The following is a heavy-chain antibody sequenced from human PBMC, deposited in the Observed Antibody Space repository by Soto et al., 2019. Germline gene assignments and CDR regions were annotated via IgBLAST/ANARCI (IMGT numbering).Heavy chain of an antibody. D-gene: IGHD6-13*01. J-gene: IGHJ5*02. CDR1: GYSISSGYY. Sequence: PSETLSLTCAVSGYSISSGYYWGWIRQPPGKGLEWIGSIYHSGSTYYNPSLKSRVTTSVDKSKNQFSLKLSSVTAADTAVYYCARVDPIRSSPGGWFDPWGQGTLVTFSS. CDR2: IYHSGST. V-gene: IGHV4-38-2*01. CDR3: ARVDPIRSSPGGWFDP.